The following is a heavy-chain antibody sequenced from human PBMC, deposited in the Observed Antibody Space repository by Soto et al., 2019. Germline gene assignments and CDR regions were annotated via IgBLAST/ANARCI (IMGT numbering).Heavy chain of an antibody. Sequence: GGSLRLSCAASGFTFSSYGMHWVRQAPGKGLEWVAVIWYDGSNKYYADSVKGRFTISRDNSKNTLYLQMNSLRAEDTAVYYCARDVGSGRYYYYGMDVWGKGTTVTVSS. D-gene: IGHD3-10*01. CDR2: IWYDGSNK. J-gene: IGHJ6*04. V-gene: IGHV3-33*01. CDR1: GFTFSSYG. CDR3: ARDVGSGRYYYYGMDV.